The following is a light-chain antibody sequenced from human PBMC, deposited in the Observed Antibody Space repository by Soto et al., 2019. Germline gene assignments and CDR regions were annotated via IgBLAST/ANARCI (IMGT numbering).Light chain of an antibody. V-gene: IGKV3-20*01. CDR2: GAS. CDR1: QSVSSNY. Sequence: EIALTQSPGTLSLSPGERATLSCRASQSVSSNYLAWYQQKPGQSPRLLIYGASSRATGIPDRFSGSGSGTDFTLTISRLEPEDFAVYYCQQYGGSPGTFGQGTKVEIK. J-gene: IGKJ1*01. CDR3: QQYGGSPGT.